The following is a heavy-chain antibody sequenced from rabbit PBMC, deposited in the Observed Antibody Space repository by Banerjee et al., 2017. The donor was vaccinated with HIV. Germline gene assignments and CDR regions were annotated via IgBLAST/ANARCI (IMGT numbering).Heavy chain of an antibody. CDR3: AREDSTAYGYVGL. Sequence: QQLVESGGDLVKPGASLTLTCTASGFSFSSGYDMAWVRQAPGKGLEWIGWINTGSSGVTYYANWAEGRFTISKTSSTMVTLQMTSLTAADTATYFCAREDSTAYGYVGLWGPGTLVTDS. J-gene: IGHJ4*01. V-gene: IGHV1S40*01. CDR2: INTGSSGVT. D-gene: IGHD6-1*01. CDR1: GFSFSSGYD.